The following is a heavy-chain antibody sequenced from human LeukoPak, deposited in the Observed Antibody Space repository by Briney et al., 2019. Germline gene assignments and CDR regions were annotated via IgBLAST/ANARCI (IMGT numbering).Heavy chain of an antibody. Sequence: ASVKVSCKASGYTFTSYGISWVRRAPGQGLEWMGWISAYNGNTNYAQKLQGRVTMTTDTSTSTAYMELRSLRSDDTAVYYCARGDPWELQSLYYFDYWGQGTLVTVSS. J-gene: IGHJ4*02. CDR1: GYTFTSYG. CDR3: ARGDPWELQSLYYFDY. CDR2: ISAYNGNT. V-gene: IGHV1-18*01. D-gene: IGHD1-26*01.